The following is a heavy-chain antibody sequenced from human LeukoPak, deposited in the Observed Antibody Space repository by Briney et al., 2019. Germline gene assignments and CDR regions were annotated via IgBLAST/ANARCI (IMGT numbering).Heavy chain of an antibody. J-gene: IGHJ4*02. CDR2: ISAYNGNT. CDR3: AREKSGSYWIFWDY. CDR1: GYTFTSYG. V-gene: IGHV1-18*01. Sequence: GASVKVSCKASGYTFTSYGISWVRQGPGQGLEWMGWISAYNGNTNYAQKLQGRVTMTTDTSTSTAYMELRSLRSDDTAVYYCAREKSGSYWIFWDYWGQGTLVTVSS. D-gene: IGHD1-26*01.